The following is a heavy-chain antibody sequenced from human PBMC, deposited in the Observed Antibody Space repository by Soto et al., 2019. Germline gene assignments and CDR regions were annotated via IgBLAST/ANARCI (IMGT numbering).Heavy chain of an antibody. Sequence: EVQLLESGGGLVQPGGSLRLSCAASGFTFSSYAMSWVRQAPGKGLEWASAISGSGGSTYYADSVKGRFTISRDNSKNTLYLQMNSMRAEDTAVYYCARRSSGWYFDYWCQGTLVTVSS. J-gene: IGHJ4*02. CDR3: ARRSSGWYFDY. CDR1: GFTFSSYA. D-gene: IGHD6-19*01. V-gene: IGHV3-23*01. CDR2: ISGSGGST.